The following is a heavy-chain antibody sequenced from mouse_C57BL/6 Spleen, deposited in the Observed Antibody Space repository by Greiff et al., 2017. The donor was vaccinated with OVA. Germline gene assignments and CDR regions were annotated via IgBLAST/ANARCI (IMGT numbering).Heavy chain of an antibody. CDR2: INPNNGGT. J-gene: IGHJ3*01. V-gene: IGHV1-26*01. CDR3: ARRTYYSNPWFAY. D-gene: IGHD2-5*01. Sequence: EVQLQQSGPELVKPGASVKISCKASEYTFTDYYMNWVKQSHGKSLEWIGDINPNNGGTSYNQKFKGKATLTVDKSSSTAYMELRSLTSEDSAVYYCARRTYYSNPWFAYWGQGTLVTVSA. CDR1: EYTFTDYY.